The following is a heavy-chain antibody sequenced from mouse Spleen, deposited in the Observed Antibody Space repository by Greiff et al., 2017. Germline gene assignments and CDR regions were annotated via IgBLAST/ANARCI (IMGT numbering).Heavy chain of an antibody. CDR3: ARQTYYDYDEKGAMDY. Sequence: EVQLVESGGGLVEPGGSLKLSCAASGFTFSSYTMSWVRQTPAKRLEWVATISSGGGNTYYPDSVKGRFTISRDNARNTLYLQMSSLRSEDTAMYYCARQTYYDYDEKGAMDYWGQGTSVTVSS. CDR1: GFTFSSYT. CDR2: ISSGGGNT. V-gene: IGHV5-9*04. D-gene: IGHD2-4*01. J-gene: IGHJ4*01.